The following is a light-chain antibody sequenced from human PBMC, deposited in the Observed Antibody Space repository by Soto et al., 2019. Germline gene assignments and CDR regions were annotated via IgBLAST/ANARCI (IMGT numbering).Light chain of an antibody. Sequence: DIVLTQSPLSLPVTPGEPASISCRSSQSLLSSAGYNYLDWYLQKPGQSPQLLICLGSNRASGVPDRFSGSGSGTDFTLRISRVEAEDVGVYYCMQALQTPTFGQGTKV. CDR2: LGS. CDR1: QSLLSSAGYNY. CDR3: MQALQTPT. V-gene: IGKV2-28*01. J-gene: IGKJ1*01.